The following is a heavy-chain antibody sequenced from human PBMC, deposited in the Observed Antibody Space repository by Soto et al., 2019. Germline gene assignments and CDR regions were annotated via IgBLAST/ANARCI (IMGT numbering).Heavy chain of an antibody. CDR2: ISGGGGGGT. V-gene: IGHV3-23*01. J-gene: IGHJ4*02. CDR1: GFTFSSYA. D-gene: IGHD6-19*01. Sequence: GGSLRLSCAASGFTFSSYALYWVRQAPGKGLEWVSVISGGGGGGTYYADSVKGRFTISRDNSKNTLYLQMNSLRAEDTAVYYCAVGVTVADYFDYWGQGTLVTVSS. CDR3: AVGVTVADYFDY.